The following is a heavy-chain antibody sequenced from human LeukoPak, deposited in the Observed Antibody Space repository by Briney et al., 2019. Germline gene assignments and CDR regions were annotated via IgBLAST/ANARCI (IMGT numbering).Heavy chain of an antibody. Sequence: RASVKVSSQVSGYTLTELSMHWVRQAPGKGLEWMGGFDPEDGETIYAQKFQGRVTMTEDPSTDTAYMELSTMRSEDTAVYYCATVIPPPNYGDYVDAFTFSAQGTMVTVSS. J-gene: IGHJ3*01. D-gene: IGHD4-17*01. CDR2: FDPEDGET. V-gene: IGHV1-24*01. CDR3: ATVIPPPNYGDYVDAFTF. CDR1: GYTLTELS.